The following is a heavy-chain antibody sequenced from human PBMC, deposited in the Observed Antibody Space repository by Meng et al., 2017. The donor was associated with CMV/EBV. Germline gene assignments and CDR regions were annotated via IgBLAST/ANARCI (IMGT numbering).Heavy chain of an antibody. CDR3: ARDRGLYSVAATNLIHYFDY. V-gene: IGHV4-38-2*02. Sequence: SETLSLTCTVSGYSISSGYYWGWIRQPPGKGLEWIGSIYHSGSTYYNPSLKSRVTISVDTSKNQFSLKLSSVTAADTAVYYCARDRGLYSVAATNLIHYFDYWGQGTLVTVSS. CDR2: IYHSGST. J-gene: IGHJ4*02. CDR1: GYSISSGYY. D-gene: IGHD2-15*01.